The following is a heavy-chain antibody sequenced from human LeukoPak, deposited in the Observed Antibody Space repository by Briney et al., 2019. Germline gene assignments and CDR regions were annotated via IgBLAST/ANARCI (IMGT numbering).Heavy chain of an antibody. Sequence: SETLSLTCTVSGGSISSGSYYWSWIRQPPGKGLEWIGYIFSSGNTNSNPSLRSRLTLSLDASKNQLSLKLKSVTAADTAVYYCARDGGARSFTNGLNWFDPWGQGILVTVSS. D-gene: IGHD2-8*01. CDR1: GGSISSGSYY. J-gene: IGHJ5*02. CDR3: ARDGGARSFTNGLNWFDP. V-gene: IGHV4-61*01. CDR2: IFSSGNT.